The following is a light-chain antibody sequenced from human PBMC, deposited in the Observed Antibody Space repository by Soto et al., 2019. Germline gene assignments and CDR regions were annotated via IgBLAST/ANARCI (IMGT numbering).Light chain of an antibody. CDR1: QSFSTW. Sequence: DIQMTQSPSTLSVSVGDRVTITCRASQSFSTWLAWYQQKPGKAPKLLIYRTSSLKNGVPSRFSGSGSGTEFTPTITSLHPDDFASYYCQQYSRYPYTFGQGTKLEIK. CDR3: QQYSRYPYT. V-gene: IGKV1-5*03. J-gene: IGKJ2*01. CDR2: RTS.